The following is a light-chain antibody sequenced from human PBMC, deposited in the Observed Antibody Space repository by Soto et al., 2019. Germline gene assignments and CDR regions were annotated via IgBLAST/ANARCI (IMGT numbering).Light chain of an antibody. V-gene: IGKV3-15*01. J-gene: IGKJ3*01. CDR1: QSVSSD. CDR3: QQYNNWLRIR. Sequence: EIVMTQSPATLSVSPGERATLSCRSSQSVSSDLAWYQQKPGQAPRLLIYGASTRATGIPARFSGSESGTEFTLTINSLQSEDFAVYYCQQYNNWLRIRFGRGTKADIK. CDR2: GAS.